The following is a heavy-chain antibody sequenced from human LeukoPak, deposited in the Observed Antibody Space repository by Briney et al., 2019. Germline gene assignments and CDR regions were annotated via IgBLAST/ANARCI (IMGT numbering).Heavy chain of an antibody. V-gene: IGHV1-69*13. J-gene: IGHJ4*02. D-gene: IGHD5-18*01. CDR3: ARDRGGWIQLWSRNSAPFDY. CDR1: GYTFISYG. Sequence: APVKVSCKASGYTFISYGITWVRQAPGQGLEWMGGIIPIFGTANYAQKFQGRVTITADESTSTAYMELSSLRSEDTAVYYCARDRGGWIQLWSRNSAPFDYWGQGTLVTVSS. CDR2: IIPIFGTA.